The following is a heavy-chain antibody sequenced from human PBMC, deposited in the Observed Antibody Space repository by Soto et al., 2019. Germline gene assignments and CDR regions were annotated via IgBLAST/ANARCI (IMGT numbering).Heavy chain of an antibody. CDR2: IIPIFGTA. V-gene: IGHV1-69*13. CDR3: ARDVGATTVIWFDP. D-gene: IGHD1-26*01. J-gene: IGHJ5*02. Sequence: SVKVSCKASGGTFSSYATSWVRQAPGQGLEWMGGIIPIFGTANYAQKFQGRVTITADESTSTAYMELSSLRSEDTAVYYCARDVGATTVIWFDPWGQGTLVTVSS. CDR1: GGTFSSYA.